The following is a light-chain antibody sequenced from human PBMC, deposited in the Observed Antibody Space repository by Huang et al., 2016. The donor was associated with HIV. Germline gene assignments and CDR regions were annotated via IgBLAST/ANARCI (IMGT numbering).Light chain of an antibody. CDR2: DAS. CDR3: QERSNWPLT. J-gene: IGKJ3*01. Sequence: EIVLTQSPATLSLSPGDRATLSCRASQTVSTFLAWYQQKPGQAPRLLIYDASSRAAGIPARFSGSGSGTDFTLTISSLEPEDFAVYYCQERSNWPLTFGPGTKVDIK. CDR1: QTVSTF. V-gene: IGKV3-11*01.